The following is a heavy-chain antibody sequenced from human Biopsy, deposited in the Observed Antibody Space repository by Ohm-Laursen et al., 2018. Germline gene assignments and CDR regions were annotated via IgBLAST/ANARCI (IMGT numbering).Heavy chain of an antibody. CDR1: GDSIATFNYY. Sequence: SDTLSLTYSVSGDSIATFNYYWGWVRQPPGKGLEWLATIFYSGTTYFSRTLESRLTISQDTSSNQFSLRLKYLTAADTGVYYCARIYFYGLGSSDYFFDSWGQGTLVTVSS. CDR2: IFYSGTT. V-gene: IGHV4-39*01. D-gene: IGHD3-10*01. J-gene: IGHJ4*02. CDR3: ARIYFYGLGSSDYFFDS.